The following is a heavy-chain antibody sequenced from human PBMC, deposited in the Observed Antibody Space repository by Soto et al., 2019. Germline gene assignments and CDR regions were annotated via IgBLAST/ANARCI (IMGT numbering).Heavy chain of an antibody. CDR2: IYYSGST. V-gene: IGHV4-61*01. D-gene: IGHD6-13*01. CDR1: GGSVSSGSYY. Sequence: QVQLQESGPGLVKPSETLSLTCTVSGGSVSSGSYYWSWIRQPPGKGLEWIGYIYYSGSTNYNPSLKRRVTISVDTSKNQFSLKLSSVTAADTAVYYCARERARYAAAGNYGMDVWGQGTTVTVSS. J-gene: IGHJ6*02. CDR3: ARERARYAAAGNYGMDV.